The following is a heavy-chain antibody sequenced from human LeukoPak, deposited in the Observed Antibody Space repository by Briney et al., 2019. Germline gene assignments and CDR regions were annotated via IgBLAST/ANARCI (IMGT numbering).Heavy chain of an antibody. Sequence: GGSLRLSCAASGFTFSRYSMNWVRQAPGKGLEWVSFISSSSSYIYYADSVKGRFTISRDNAKNSLYLQMDSLRAEDTAVYYCASGDRHYMDVWGKGTTVTVSS. CDR1: GFTFSRYS. D-gene: IGHD7-27*01. CDR2: ISSSSSYI. J-gene: IGHJ6*03. V-gene: IGHV3-21*06. CDR3: ASGDRHYMDV.